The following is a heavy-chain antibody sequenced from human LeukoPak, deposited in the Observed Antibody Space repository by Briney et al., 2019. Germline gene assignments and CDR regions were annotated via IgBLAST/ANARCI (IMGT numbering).Heavy chain of an antibody. CDR3: AKGPGYCSGGSCYDYLAY. V-gene: IGHV3-66*01. J-gene: IGHJ4*02. Sequence: GGSLRLSCAASGFTVSSNYMSWVRQAPGKGLEWVSVIYSGGSTYYADSVKGRFTISRDNSKNTLYLQMNSLRAEDTAVYYCAKGPGYCSGGSCYDYLAYWGQGTLVTVSS. D-gene: IGHD2-15*01. CDR2: IYSGGST. CDR1: GFTVSSNY.